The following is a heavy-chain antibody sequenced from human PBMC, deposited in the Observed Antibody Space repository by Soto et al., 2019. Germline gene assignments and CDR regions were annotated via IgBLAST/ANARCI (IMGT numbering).Heavy chain of an antibody. CDR2: VLPVLGTT. CDR1: GDRFTSYA. V-gene: IGHV1-69*18. Sequence: QVQLEQSGAEVKKPGSSVTVSCKASGDRFTSYAISWVRQAPGQGLEWVGTVLPVLGTTNYAQKLRGRVIITADESTSTAYMELGSLRSDDTAIYYCARDRADRGFDYWDQGTLVTVSS. D-gene: IGHD3-10*01. J-gene: IGHJ4*02. CDR3: ARDRADRGFDY.